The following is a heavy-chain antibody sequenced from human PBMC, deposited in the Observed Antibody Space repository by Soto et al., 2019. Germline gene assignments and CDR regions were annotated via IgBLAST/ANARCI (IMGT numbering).Heavy chain of an antibody. J-gene: IGHJ4*02. Sequence: GGSLRLSCTASGFTFGDYAMSWVRQAPGEGLEWVGFIRSQVFGGTAEHAASVKGRFTISRDDSKGIAYLQMNSLKTEDTAVYFCTRAGCGADCYPLRFYDYWGQGSLVTVSS. CDR3: TRAGCGADCYPLRFYDY. D-gene: IGHD2-21*02. CDR2: IRSQVFGGTA. V-gene: IGHV3-49*04. CDR1: GFTFGDYA.